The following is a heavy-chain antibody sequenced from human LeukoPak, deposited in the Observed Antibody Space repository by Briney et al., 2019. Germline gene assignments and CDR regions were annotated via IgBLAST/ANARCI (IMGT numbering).Heavy chain of an antibody. D-gene: IGHD2-2*01. J-gene: IGHJ6*02. CDR2: ISWNGGSL. V-gene: IGHV3-9*01. CDR1: GVTFDDLA. Sequence: GRSLRLSCVASGVTFDDLAMHWVRQVPGKGLEWVSSISWNGGSLGYADSVEGRFTISRDDARNSLYLQMSSLRVEDTALYYCAKDVKRGFCTSTSCYYYYAMDVWGQGTTVTVSS. CDR3: AKDVKRGFCTSTSCYYYYAMDV.